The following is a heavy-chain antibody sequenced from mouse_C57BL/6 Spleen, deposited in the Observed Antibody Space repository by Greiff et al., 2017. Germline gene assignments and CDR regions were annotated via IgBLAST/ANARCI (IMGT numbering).Heavy chain of an antibody. CDR3: TTGLLKPGINY. V-gene: IGHV14-4*01. Sequence: VQLQQSGAELVRPGASVKLSCTASGFNIKDDYMHWVKQRPEQGLEWIGWIDPENGDTEYASKFQGKATITADTSSNTAYLQLSSLTSEDPAVYYCTTGLLKPGINYWGQGTTLAVSS. J-gene: IGHJ2*01. CDR1: GFNIKDDY. CDR2: IDPENGDT. D-gene: IGHD2-3*01.